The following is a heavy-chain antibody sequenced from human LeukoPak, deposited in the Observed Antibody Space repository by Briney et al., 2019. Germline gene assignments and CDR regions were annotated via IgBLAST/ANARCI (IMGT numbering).Heavy chain of an antibody. D-gene: IGHD2-8*01. Sequence: ASVKVSCKASGYTFTGSYIHWMRQAPGQGLERMGWINPNSGGTKYAQKFQGRVTVPRDTSTSTAYMELSGLRADDTAVYYCARVAYCTKGVCINFDLWGQGTLVTVSS. CDR3: ARVAYCTKGVCINFDL. CDR2: INPNSGGT. J-gene: IGHJ4*02. CDR1: GYTFTGSY. V-gene: IGHV1-2*02.